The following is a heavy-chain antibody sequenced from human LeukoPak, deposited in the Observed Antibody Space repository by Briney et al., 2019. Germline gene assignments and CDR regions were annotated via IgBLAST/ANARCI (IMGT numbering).Heavy chain of an antibody. D-gene: IGHD3-22*01. CDR3: ARRGYYYDSSGYPSDAFDI. CDR2: IGSRSDTI. Sequence: GGSLRLSCVASGFMFSRHNMNWVRQAPGKGLEWVSYIGSRSDTIYYADSVKGRFTISRDNAKNSLYLQMNSLRAEDTAVYYCARRGYYYDSSGYPSDAFDIWGQGTMVTVS. CDR1: GFMFSRHN. J-gene: IGHJ3*02. V-gene: IGHV3-48*04.